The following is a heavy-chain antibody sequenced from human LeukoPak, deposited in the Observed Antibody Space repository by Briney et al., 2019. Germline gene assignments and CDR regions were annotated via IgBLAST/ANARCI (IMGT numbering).Heavy chain of an antibody. V-gene: IGHV3-15*01. CDR1: GLTFSNAW. J-gene: IGHJ4*02. Sequence: GGSLRLSCAASGLTFSNAWMSWVRQAPGKGLEWVGRIKSKTDGGTTDYAAPVKGRFTISRDDSKNTLYLQVNSLKTEDTAVYYCTTDPAQWEPTPFDYWGQGTLVTVSS. D-gene: IGHD1-26*01. CDR3: TTDPAQWEPTPFDY. CDR2: IKSKTDGGTT.